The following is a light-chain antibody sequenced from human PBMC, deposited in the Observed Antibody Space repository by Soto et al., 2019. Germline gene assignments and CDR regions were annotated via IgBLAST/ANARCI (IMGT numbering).Light chain of an antibody. CDR1: SSDVGGYNY. J-gene: IGLJ2*01. CDR3: SSYTSSSTLV. Sequence: QSALTQPASVSASSGQSITISCTGTSSDVGGYNYVSWYQQHPGKAPKLMIYEVSNRPSGVSNRFSGSKSGNTASLTISGLQAEDEADYYCSSYTSSSTLVFGGGTKLTVL. V-gene: IGLV2-14*01. CDR2: EVS.